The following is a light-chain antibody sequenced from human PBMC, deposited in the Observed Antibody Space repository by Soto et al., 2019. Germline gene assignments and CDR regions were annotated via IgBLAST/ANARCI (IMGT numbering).Light chain of an antibody. CDR3: QQYSYSTRT. V-gene: IGKV3-20*01. CDR1: ESVGSNY. CDR2: GAS. Sequence: EIVLTQSPGTLSLSPGETATLSCRASESVGSNYLAWYQQKPGQAPRLLMYGASRRATGVPDRFGGSGSGTDFTLTISRLEPEDFAMYYCQQYSYSTRTFGQGTKVEIK. J-gene: IGKJ1*01.